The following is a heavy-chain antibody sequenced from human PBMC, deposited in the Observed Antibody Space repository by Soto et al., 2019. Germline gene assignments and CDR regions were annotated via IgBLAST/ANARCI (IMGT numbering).Heavy chain of an antibody. V-gene: IGHV3-7*03. CDR1: GISTSSYW. Sequence: GSLRLSCAASGISTSSYWMGWVRQAPGRGTEWVASIKNDGSEKYYMDSLKGRFTISRDNALNSLYLQMNSLRAEDTAVYFCVTGYHSDYWGQGTLVTVSS. CDR2: IKNDGSEK. D-gene: IGHD5-18*01. CDR3: VTGYHSDY. J-gene: IGHJ4*02.